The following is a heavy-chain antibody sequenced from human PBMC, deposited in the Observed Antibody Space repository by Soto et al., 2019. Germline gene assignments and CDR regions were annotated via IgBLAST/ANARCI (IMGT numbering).Heavy chain of an antibody. D-gene: IGHD5-12*01. V-gene: IGHV1-8*01. CDR2: MNPNSGNT. J-gene: IGHJ6*03. CDR3: AISEYSGYDRGGYYYYMDV. Sequence: ASVKVSCKASGYTFTSYDINWVRQATGQGLEWMGWMNPNSGNTGYAQKFQGRVTMTRNTSISTAYMELSSLRSEDTAVYYCAISEYSGYDRGGYYYYMDVWGKGTTVTVSS. CDR1: GYTFTSYD.